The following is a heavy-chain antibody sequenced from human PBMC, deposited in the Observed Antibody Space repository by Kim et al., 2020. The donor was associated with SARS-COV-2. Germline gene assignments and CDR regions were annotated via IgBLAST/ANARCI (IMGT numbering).Heavy chain of an antibody. CDR3: GRSNSGVAAGKVDY. J-gene: IGHJ4*02. V-gene: IGHV3-7*03. D-gene: IGHD6-13*01. Sequence: GGSLRVSCAASGFTFSSHWMSWVRQAPGKGLEWVANINQDEGEKYYVDSVEGRFTISRDNAKNSLYLQMTNLRAEDTAVYSCGRSNSGVAAGKVDYWGQG. CDR1: GFTFSSHW. CDR2: INQDEGEK.